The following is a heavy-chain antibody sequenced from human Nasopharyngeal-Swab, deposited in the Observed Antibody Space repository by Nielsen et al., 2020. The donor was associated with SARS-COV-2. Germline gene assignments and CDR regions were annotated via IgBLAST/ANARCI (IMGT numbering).Heavy chain of an antibody. Sequence: EGSLRLSCAASGFTFSGYAMSWVRQAPGKGLEWVSAIGGTGGSTYYADSEKGQFTISRDNSKNTLYLQMNSLRAEDTAVYYCAKDRGCSGGSCYVHWYFDLWGRGTLVTVSS. CDR3: AKDRGCSGGSCYVHWYFDL. D-gene: IGHD2-15*01. J-gene: IGHJ2*01. V-gene: IGHV3-23*01. CDR1: GFTFSGYA. CDR2: IGGTGGST.